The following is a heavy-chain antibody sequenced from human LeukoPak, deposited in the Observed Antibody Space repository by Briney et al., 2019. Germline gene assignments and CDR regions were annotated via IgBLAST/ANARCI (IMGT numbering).Heavy chain of an antibody. CDR2: IRFDGTSK. CDR3: ARSRSDAFDI. Sequence: GGSLRLSCAASGFTFSNYGMHWVRQAPGKGLEWVAFIRFDGTSKFYADSVKGRFTISRDNAKNSLYLQMNSLRAEDTAVYYCARSRSDAFDIWGQGTMVTVSS. V-gene: IGHV3-30*02. CDR1: GFTFSNYG. J-gene: IGHJ3*02.